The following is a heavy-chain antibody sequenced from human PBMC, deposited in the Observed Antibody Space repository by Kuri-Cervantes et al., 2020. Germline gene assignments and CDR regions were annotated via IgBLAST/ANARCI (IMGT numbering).Heavy chain of an antibody. V-gene: IGHV1-69*05. CDR2: IIPTVGTG. CDR3: ARASGGGYNGHFDY. J-gene: IGHJ4*01. Sequence: SVKVSCKASGGTFSSYAISWVRQAPGQGLEWMGGIIPTVGTGDKAQKFRGRFTIPTDGATSTVVMELSSLTSEDTALYYCARASGGGYNGHFDYWGQGTLVTVSS. CDR1: GGTFSSYA. D-gene: IGHD5-24*01.